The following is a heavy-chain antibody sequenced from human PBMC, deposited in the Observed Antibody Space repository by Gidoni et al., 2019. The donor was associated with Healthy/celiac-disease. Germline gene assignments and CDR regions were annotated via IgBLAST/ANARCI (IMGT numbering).Heavy chain of an antibody. CDR3: AKGSDPLTYYFDY. CDR2: ISGSGGST. Sequence: EVQLLESGGGLVQPGGSLRLSCAASGFTFSSYAMSWVRQAPGKWLEWVSAISGSGGSTYYADSVKGRFTISRDNSKNTLYLQMNSLRAEDTAVYYCAKGSDPLTYYFDYWGQGTLVTVSS. J-gene: IGHJ4*02. CDR1: GFTFSSYA. V-gene: IGHV3-23*01.